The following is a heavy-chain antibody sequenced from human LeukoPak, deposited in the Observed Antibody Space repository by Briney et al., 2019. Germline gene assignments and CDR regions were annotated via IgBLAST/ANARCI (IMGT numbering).Heavy chain of an antibody. Sequence: GGSLRLSCAASGFTFSSYAMGWVRQAPGKGLEWVSAISGSGGSTYYADSVKGRFTISRDNSKNTLYLQMNSLRAEDTAVYYCAKGRRAFGDSPDYWGQGTLVTVSS. V-gene: IGHV3-23*01. J-gene: IGHJ4*02. CDR3: AKGRRAFGDSPDY. CDR1: GFTFSSYA. CDR2: ISGSGGST. D-gene: IGHD4-17*01.